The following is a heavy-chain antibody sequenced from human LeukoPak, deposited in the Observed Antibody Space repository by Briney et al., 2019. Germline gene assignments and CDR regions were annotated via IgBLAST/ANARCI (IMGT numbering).Heavy chain of an antibody. CDR3: TTDAPYYYDSSGSEAFDI. J-gene: IGHJ3*02. CDR1: GFTFSGSA. CDR2: IRSRANSYAT. Sequence: GGSLKVSCAASGFTFSGSAMHWVRQASGKGVECVGRIRSRANSYATAYAASVKGRFTMSRDDSKNTAHLQMTSLKTEATAVYYCTTDAPYYYDSSGSEAFDIWGQGTMVTVSS. V-gene: IGHV3-73*01. D-gene: IGHD3-22*01.